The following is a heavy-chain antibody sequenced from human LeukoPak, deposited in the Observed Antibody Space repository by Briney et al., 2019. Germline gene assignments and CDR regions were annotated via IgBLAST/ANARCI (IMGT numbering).Heavy chain of an antibody. CDR2: ISGFSGNT. CDR1: GFTFSSSV. CDR3: AKRPSYDSSRLYYFDY. J-gene: IGHJ4*02. Sequence: PGGSLRLSCAASGFTFSSSVLIWVRQAPGKGLDWFSTISGFSGNTYYADSVKGRFTISRDNSKNTLYLQMNSLRAEDTAVYYCAKRPSYDSSRLYYFDYWGQGTLVTVSS. V-gene: IGHV3-23*01. D-gene: IGHD3-22*01.